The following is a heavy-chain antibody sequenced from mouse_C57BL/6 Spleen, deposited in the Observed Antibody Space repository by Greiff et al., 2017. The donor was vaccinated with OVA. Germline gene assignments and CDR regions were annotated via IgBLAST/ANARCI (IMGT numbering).Heavy chain of an antibody. V-gene: IGHV1-55*01. CDR2: IYPGSGST. D-gene: IGHD3-2*02. CDR3: ARGQLRLPFAY. J-gene: IGHJ3*01. Sequence: QVQLQQPGAELVKPGASVKMSCKASGYTFTSYWITWVKQRPGQGLEWIGDIYPGSGSTNYNEKFKSKATLTVDKSSSTAYMQLSSLTAEDSAVYYCARGQLRLPFAYWGQGTLVTVSA. CDR1: GYTFTSYW.